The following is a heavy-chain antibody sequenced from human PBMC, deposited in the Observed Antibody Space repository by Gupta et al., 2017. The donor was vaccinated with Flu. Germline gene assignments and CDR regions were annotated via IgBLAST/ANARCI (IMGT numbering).Heavy chain of an antibody. CDR3: TRPLVQLGPTTTEDY. CDR1: XFMXSDSP. D-gene: IGHD1-1*01. J-gene: IGHJ4*02. Sequence: EVQLVESGGGLVQPGGSLXLXCXXXXFMXSDSPIXWVRQAPGKGLGWVGRIRSKANNYATTYAASVKGRFTISRDDSKNTAYLQMNSLKTEDTAVYYCTRPLVQLGPTTTEDYWGQGTLVTVSS. V-gene: IGHV3-73*02. CDR2: IRSKANNYAT.